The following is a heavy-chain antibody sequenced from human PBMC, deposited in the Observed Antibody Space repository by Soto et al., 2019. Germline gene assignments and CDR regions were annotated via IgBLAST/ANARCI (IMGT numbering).Heavy chain of an antibody. Sequence: SLRLSCAASGFTFDDYAMHWVRQAPGKGLEWVSGISWNSGSIGYADSVKGRFTISRDNAKNSLYLQMNSLRAEDTALYYCAKDSAAGSTYYYYGMDVWGQGTTVTVSS. CDR2: ISWNSGSI. CDR3: AKDSAAGSTYYYYGMDV. CDR1: GFTFDDYA. V-gene: IGHV3-9*01. D-gene: IGHD6-13*01. J-gene: IGHJ6*02.